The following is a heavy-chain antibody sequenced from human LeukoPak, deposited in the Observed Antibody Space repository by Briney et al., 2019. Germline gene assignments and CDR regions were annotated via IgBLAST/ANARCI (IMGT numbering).Heavy chain of an antibody. Sequence: PGGSLRLSCAASGFTFSSYSMNWVRQAPGKGLEWVSSISSSSSYIYYADSVKGRFTISRDNAKNSLYLQMNSLRAEDTAVYYCARDLGYCSGGSCYDLGPDYWGQGTLVTVSS. CDR2: ISSSSSYI. CDR3: ARDLGYCSGGSCYDLGPDY. CDR1: GFTFSSYS. D-gene: IGHD2-15*01. V-gene: IGHV3-21*01. J-gene: IGHJ4*02.